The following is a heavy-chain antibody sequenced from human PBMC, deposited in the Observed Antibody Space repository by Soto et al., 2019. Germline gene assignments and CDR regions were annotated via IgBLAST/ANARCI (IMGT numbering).Heavy chain of an antibody. J-gene: IGHJ4*02. V-gene: IGHV1-69*13. D-gene: IGHD3-3*01. Sequence: SVKVSCKASGGTFSSYAISWVRQAPGQGLEWMGGIIPIFGTANYAQKFQGRVTITADESTSTAYMELSSLRSEDTAVYYCARGRVLRFLEWSAMYYFDYWAQRTVVTVSS. CDR1: GGTFSSYA. CDR2: IIPIFGTA. CDR3: ARGRVLRFLEWSAMYYFDY.